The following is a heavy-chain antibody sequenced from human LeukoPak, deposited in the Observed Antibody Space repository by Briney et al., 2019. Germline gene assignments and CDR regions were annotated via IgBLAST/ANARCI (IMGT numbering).Heavy chain of an antibody. V-gene: IGHV4-61*02. J-gene: IGHJ2*01. CDR1: GGSISSGSYY. CDR2: IYTSGST. D-gene: IGHD4-17*01. Sequence: PSETLSLTCTVSGGSISSGSYYWSWIRQPAGKGLEWIGRIYTSGSTNYNPSLKSRVTISVDTSKNQFSLKQSSVTAADTAVYYCARVVGTVTTGWYFDLWGRGTLVTVSS. CDR3: ARVVGTVTTGWYFDL.